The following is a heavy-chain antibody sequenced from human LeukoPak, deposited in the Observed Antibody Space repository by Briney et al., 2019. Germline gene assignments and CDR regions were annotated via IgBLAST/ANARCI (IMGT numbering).Heavy chain of an antibody. CDR2: ISAYNGHT. J-gene: IGHJ6*03. D-gene: IGHD6-13*01. Sequence: ASVKVSCKASGYTFTNYGISWVRQAPGQGLEWMGWISAYNGHTKYAQKVQGRVTMTRDTSTSTAYMELRSLRSDDTAVYYCARVVGLTGYSSSWYSGYYYYMDVWGKGTTVTVSS. CDR1: GYTFTNYG. CDR3: ARVVGLTGYSSSWYSGYYYYMDV. V-gene: IGHV1-18*01.